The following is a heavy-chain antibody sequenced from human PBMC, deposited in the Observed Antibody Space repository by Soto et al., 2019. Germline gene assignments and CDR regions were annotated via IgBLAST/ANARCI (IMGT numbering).Heavy chain of an antibody. CDR2: INHSGST. J-gene: IGHJ4*02. D-gene: IGHD6-6*01. CDR1: GGSFRDYY. Sequence: QVHLQQWGAGLLKSSETLSLTCAVYGGSFRDYYWSWVRQPPGKGLEWIGQINHSGSTNYNPSLXRXGXXSVDTSKNQFSLKLSSVTAADTAVYYGARTSRFDSWGQGTLVTGSS. V-gene: IGHV4-34*01. CDR3: ARTSRFDS.